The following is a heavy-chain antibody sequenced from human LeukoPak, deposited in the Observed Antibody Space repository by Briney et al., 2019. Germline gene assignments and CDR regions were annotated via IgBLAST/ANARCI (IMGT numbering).Heavy chain of an antibody. V-gene: IGHV4-31*03. CDR3: ARWVDTTMAPDVWYYGMDV. CDR2: IYYSGST. CDR1: GGSISSGGYY. J-gene: IGHJ6*02. D-gene: IGHD5-18*01. Sequence: SQTLSLTCTVSGGSISSGGYYWSWIRQHPGKGLEWIGYIYYSGSTYYNPSLKSRVTISVDTSKNQFSLKLSSVTAADTAVYYCARWVDTTMAPDVWYYGMDVWGLGTTVTVSS.